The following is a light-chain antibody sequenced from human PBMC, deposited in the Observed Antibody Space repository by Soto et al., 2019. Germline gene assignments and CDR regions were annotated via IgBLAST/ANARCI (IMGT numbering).Light chain of an antibody. Sequence: QSALTQPRSVSGSPGQSVTISCTGTSSDVGGYNYVSWYQQHPGKAPKLMIYDVSKRPSGVPDRFSGSKSGNTASLTISGLQAEDEADYYCCSYAGSYTGVFGGGTKVTGL. CDR3: CSYAGSYTGV. J-gene: IGLJ2*01. CDR1: SSDVGGYNY. V-gene: IGLV2-11*01. CDR2: DVS.